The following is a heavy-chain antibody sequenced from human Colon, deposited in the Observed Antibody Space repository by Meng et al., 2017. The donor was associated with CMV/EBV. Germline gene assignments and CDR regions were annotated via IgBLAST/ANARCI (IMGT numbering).Heavy chain of an antibody. J-gene: IGHJ4*02. CDR1: GFTFSSYA. D-gene: IGHD2-2*01. CDR3: ARERQVGY. CDR2: SGSGGST. V-gene: IGHV3-23*01. Sequence: GESLKISCAASGFTFSSYAMNWVRQAPGKGLEWVSFSGSGGSTYYADSVKGRFTTSRDNSKNTLYLQMNGLRAEDTAIYYYARERQVGYWGQGTLVTVSS.